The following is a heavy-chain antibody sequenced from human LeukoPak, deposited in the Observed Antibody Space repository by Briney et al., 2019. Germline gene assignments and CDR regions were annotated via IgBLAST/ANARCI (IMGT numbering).Heavy chain of an antibody. V-gene: IGHV3-64D*09. Sequence: GGSLRLSCAASGFTFSSYAMHWVRQAPGKGLEYVSAISSNGGSTYYADSVKGRFTISRDNSKNTLYLQMSSLRAEDTAVYYCVKADSYCSGGSCYSGWGQGTLVTVSS. D-gene: IGHD2-15*01. CDR3: VKADSYCSGGSCYSG. J-gene: IGHJ4*02. CDR2: ISSNGGST. CDR1: GFTFSSYA.